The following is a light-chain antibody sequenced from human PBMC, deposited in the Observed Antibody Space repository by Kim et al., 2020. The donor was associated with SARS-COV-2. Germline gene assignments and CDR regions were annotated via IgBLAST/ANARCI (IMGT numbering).Light chain of an antibody. CDR2: AAS. V-gene: IGKV1-39*01. J-gene: IGKJ4*01. CDR3: QQSYSVPLT. CDR1: QSISSY. Sequence: ASVGDSVTITCRASQSISSYLNWYQQKPGKAPKLLIYAASSLQSGVPSRFSGSGSGTDFTLTISSLQPEDFATYYCQQSYSVPLTFGGGTKVDIK.